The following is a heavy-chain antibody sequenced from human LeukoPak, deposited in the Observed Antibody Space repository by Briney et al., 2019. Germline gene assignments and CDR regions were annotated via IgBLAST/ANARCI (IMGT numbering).Heavy chain of an antibody. D-gene: IGHD3-22*01. Sequence: SVKVSCKASGGTFSSYAISWVRQAPGQGLEWMGGIIPIFGTANYAQKFQGRVTITADESTSTAYMELRSLRSDDTAVYYCARENYYDGSGSPSASAPVDHWGQGTLVTVSS. CDR3: ARENYYDGSGSPSASAPVDH. J-gene: IGHJ4*02. V-gene: IGHV1-69*13. CDR1: GGTFSSYA. CDR2: IIPIFGTA.